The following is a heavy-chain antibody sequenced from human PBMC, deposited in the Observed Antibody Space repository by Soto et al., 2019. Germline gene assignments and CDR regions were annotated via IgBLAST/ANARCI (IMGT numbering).Heavy chain of an antibody. CDR1: GGSISSGGYY. CDR2: IYYSGST. CDR3: ARDKRFDDSSGYYYDYYYYGMDV. D-gene: IGHD3-22*01. J-gene: IGHJ6*02. Sequence: PSETLSLTCTVSGGSISSGGYYWSWIRQHPGKGLEWIGYIYYSGSTYYNPSLKSRVTISVDTSKNQFSLKLSSVTAADTAVYYCARDKRFDDSSGYYYDYYYYGMDVWGQGTTVTVSS. V-gene: IGHV4-31*03.